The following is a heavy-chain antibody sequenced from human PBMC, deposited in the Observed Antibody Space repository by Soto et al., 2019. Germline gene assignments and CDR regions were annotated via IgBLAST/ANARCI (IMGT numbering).Heavy chain of an antibody. CDR1: GGSISSYY. CDR2: IYYSGST. Sequence: SETLSLTCTVSGGSISSYYWSWIRQPPGKGLELIGYIYYSGSTNYNPSLKSRVTISVDTSKNQFSLKLSSVTAADTAVYYCARVRQTLLRGDYYFDYWGQGTLVTVSS. V-gene: IGHV4-59*01. J-gene: IGHJ4*02. CDR3: ARVRQTLLRGDYYFDY. D-gene: IGHD3-22*01.